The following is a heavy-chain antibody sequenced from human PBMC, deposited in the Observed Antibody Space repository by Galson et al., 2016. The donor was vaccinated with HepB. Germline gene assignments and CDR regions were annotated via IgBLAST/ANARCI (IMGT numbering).Heavy chain of an antibody. CDR2: THYRSNWYN. V-gene: IGHV6-1*01. CDR3: ARGTRAYFDY. D-gene: IGHD1-1*01. J-gene: IGHJ4*02. Sequence: CAISGDSVSRKSAAWNWIRQSPSRGLEWLGGTHYRSNWYNDYALFVKSRITINPDTSKNQFSLQLNSVTPEDTAVYYCARGTRAYFDYWGQGTLVTVSS. CDR1: GDSVSRKSAA.